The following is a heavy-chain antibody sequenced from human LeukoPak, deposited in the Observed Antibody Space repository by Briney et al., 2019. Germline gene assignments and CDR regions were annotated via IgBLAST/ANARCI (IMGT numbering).Heavy chain of an antibody. D-gene: IGHD5-12*01. V-gene: IGHV3-74*01. Sequence: GGSLRLSCAASGFTFSNYWMHWVRHAPGKGLVWVSRLNADGNSITYADSVRGRFTISRDNAKNTVHLQMNSLRVEDTAIYFCAGAYSAYDPFDYWGQGILVTVSS. CDR1: GFTFSNYW. CDR3: AGAYSAYDPFDY. CDR2: LNADGNSI. J-gene: IGHJ4*02.